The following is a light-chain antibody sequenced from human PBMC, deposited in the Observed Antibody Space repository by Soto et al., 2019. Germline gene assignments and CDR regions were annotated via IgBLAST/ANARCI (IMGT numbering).Light chain of an antibody. V-gene: IGLV2-23*02. CDR2: EVN. J-gene: IGLJ2*01. CDR3: CSYAGSSTFVV. Sequence: QSVLTQPASVSGSPGQSMTISCTGTSSDVGSYNLVSWYQQHPGKAPKLIISEVNKRPSGVSSRFSGSKSGYMASLTISGLQAEDEADYYCCSYAGSSTFVVFGGGTKLTVL. CDR1: SSDVGSYNL.